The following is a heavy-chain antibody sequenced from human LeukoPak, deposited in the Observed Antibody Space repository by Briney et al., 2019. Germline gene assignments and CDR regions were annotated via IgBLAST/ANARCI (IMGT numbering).Heavy chain of an antibody. V-gene: IGHV3-74*01. CDR2: INIDGSST. Sequence: GGSLRLSCAASGFTFTSYWMQWVRQAPGKGLVWVSRINIDGSSTTYADSVKGRFTIPRDNAKNTLYLQMNSLRAEDTAVYYCAREGDDTSGYYQDYWGQGTLVTVSS. J-gene: IGHJ4*02. CDR3: AREGDDTSGYYQDY. D-gene: IGHD3-22*01. CDR1: GFTFTSYW.